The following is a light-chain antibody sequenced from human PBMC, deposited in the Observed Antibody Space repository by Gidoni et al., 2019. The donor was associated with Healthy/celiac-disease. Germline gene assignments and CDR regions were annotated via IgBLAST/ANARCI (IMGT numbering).Light chain of an antibody. CDR3: LQDGRSPLT. CDR1: QSVSSSY. CDR2: VAS. Sequence: EIVLTQSPGTLSLSPGERATLSCRAIQSVSSSYLAWYQQKPGQSPRLLIYVASSRATGIPDRFSGSGSGTDFTLTISRVEAEDVGVYYCLQDGRSPLTFGQGTKVEIK. V-gene: IGKV3-20*01. J-gene: IGKJ1*01.